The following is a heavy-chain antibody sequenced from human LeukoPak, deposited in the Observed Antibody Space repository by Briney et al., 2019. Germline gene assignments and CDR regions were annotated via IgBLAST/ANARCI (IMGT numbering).Heavy chain of an antibody. Sequence: GGSLRLSCAASGFTFSSYAMNWVRQAPGKGLEWVSGISGSGGSTYYADSVKGRFTISRDNSKNTLYLQMNSLRAEDTAVYYCAKSRGATNSYYFDYWGQGTLVTVSS. J-gene: IGHJ4*02. V-gene: IGHV3-23*01. CDR1: GFTFSSYA. CDR3: AKSRGATNSYYFDY. D-gene: IGHD1-26*01. CDR2: ISGSGGST.